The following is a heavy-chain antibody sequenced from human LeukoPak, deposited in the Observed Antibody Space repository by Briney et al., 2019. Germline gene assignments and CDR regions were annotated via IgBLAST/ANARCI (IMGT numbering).Heavy chain of an antibody. CDR1: EFTFSRYG. J-gene: IGHJ3*02. D-gene: IGHD4-17*01. V-gene: IGHV3-23*01. CDR2: ISGSGGST. CDR3: ARDPNGDYIGTFDM. Sequence: GGCLRLSCAASEFTFSRYGMSWVRQAPGKGLEWVSSISGSGGSTQYADSVQGRFAISRDNSKNTLYLQMNSLRVEDTAVYFCARDPNGDYIGTFDMWGRGTMVSVSS.